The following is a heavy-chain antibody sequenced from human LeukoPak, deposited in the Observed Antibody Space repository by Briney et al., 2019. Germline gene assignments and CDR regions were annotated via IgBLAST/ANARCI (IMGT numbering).Heavy chain of an antibody. CDR1: RYSFTSYW. CDR2: IYPGDSDT. V-gene: IGHV5-51*01. Sequence: GGSLKISCKGSRYSFTSYWIGWVRQMPGKGLEWMGIIYPGDSDTRYSPSFQGQVTMSADKSISTAYLQWSSLKASDTAMYYCARLRPQDAFDIWGQGTMVTVSS. J-gene: IGHJ3*02. CDR3: ARLRPQDAFDI.